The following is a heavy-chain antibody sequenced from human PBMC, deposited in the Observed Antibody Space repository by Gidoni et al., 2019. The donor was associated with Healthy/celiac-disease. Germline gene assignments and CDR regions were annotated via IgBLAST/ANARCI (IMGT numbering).Heavy chain of an antibody. CDR3: AKKVSQWLLYYFDY. D-gene: IGHD6-19*01. V-gene: IGHV3-23*01. CDR2: IGGSGGST. J-gene: IGHJ4*02. CDR1: GFTFGSYA. Sequence: EAQLLEAGGGLVQPGGSLRLSCAASGFTFGSYAMSWVRQAPGQGLEWVSAIGGSGGSTYYADSVKGRFTISRDNSKNTLYLQMNSLRAEDTAVYYCAKKVSQWLLYYFDYWGQGTLVTVSS.